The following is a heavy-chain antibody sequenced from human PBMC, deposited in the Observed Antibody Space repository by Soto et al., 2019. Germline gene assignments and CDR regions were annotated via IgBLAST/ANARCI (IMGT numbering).Heavy chain of an antibody. J-gene: IGHJ4*02. Sequence: QAQLVQSGAEVKKPGASVKVSCKASGYTFTSYYMHWVRQAPGQGLEWMGIIKPSGGSTSYAQKFPCRVTMNKDTSTSTAYMELSSLRSYDTAVYYCARGSYPYYCDCWGQGTLVTVSA. D-gene: IGHD1-26*01. CDR2: IKPSGGST. V-gene: IGHV1-46*01. CDR1: GYTFTSYY. CDR3: ARGSYPYYCDC.